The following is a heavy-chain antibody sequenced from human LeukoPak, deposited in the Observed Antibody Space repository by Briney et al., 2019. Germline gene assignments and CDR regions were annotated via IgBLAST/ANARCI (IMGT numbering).Heavy chain of an antibody. CDR3: TRDLEY. J-gene: IGHJ4*02. Sequence: GGSLRLSCGASGYTFSDYTMNWVRQAPGKGPEWISYISSGGSVMHYADSVKGRFTISRDNDENSLYLQMNSLRVEDTAVYYCTRDLEYWGQGVLVTVSS. V-gene: IGHV3-48*01. CDR2: ISSGGSVM. CDR1: GYTFSDYT.